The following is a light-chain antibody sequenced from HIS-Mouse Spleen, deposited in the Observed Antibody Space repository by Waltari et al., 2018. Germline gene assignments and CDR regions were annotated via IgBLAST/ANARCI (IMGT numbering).Light chain of an antibody. CDR1: ALPKKY. Sequence: SYELTQPPSVSVSPGQTARITCSGDALPKKYAYWYQQKSGQAPVLVNYEDSKRPTGIPEGFYGSSSRTMDTLTISGAQVEDEADYYCYSTDSSGNHRVFGGGTKLTVL. V-gene: IGLV3-10*01. CDR2: EDS. CDR3: YSTDSSGNHRV. J-gene: IGLJ2*01.